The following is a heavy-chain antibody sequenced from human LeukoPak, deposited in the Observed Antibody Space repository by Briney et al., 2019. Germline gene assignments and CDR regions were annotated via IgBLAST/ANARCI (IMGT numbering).Heavy chain of an antibody. CDR2: INPKSGDT. V-gene: IGHV1-2*02. D-gene: IGHD6-13*01. Sequence: ASVKVSCKASGFTFTGYYLHWVRQAPGQGLEWMGWINPKSGDTKSAQKFQDRVTMTSDTSVNTAYMGLGRLTSDDTAVYYCAKEAPAIAAGGPEGIPRSYFYYAMDVWGQGTTVIVSS. CDR1: GFTFTGYY. CDR3: AKEAPAIAAGGPEGIPRSYFYYAMDV. J-gene: IGHJ6*02.